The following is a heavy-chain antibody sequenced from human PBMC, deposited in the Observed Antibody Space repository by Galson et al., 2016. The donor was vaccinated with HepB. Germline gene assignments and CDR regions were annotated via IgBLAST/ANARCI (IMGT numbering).Heavy chain of an antibody. Sequence: CAISGDSVSSTNAAWNWIRQSPSRGLEWLGRTLYRSKWYYDYATSVKSRITINPDTSKNQCSLQLDSVSPEDTAVYFCARDTWKIDYWGQGILVTVSS. V-gene: IGHV6-1*01. D-gene: IGHD1-1*01. CDR1: GDSVSSTNAA. CDR3: ARDTWKIDY. J-gene: IGHJ4*02. CDR2: TLYRSKWYY.